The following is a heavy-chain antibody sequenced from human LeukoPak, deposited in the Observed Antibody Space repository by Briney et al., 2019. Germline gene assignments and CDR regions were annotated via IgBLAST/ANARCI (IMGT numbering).Heavy chain of an antibody. CDR1: GNTLTELS. V-gene: IGHV1-24*01. J-gene: IGHJ4*02. CDR3: ARALEPYSSGWYFEVGFDY. CDR2: FDPEDGET. D-gene: IGHD6-19*01. Sequence: ASVKVSCKVSGNTLTELSMHWVRQAPGIGLGWMGGFDPEDGETIYAQKFQGRVTMTEDTSTDTAYMELSSLRSEDTAVYYCARALEPYSSGWYFEVGFDYWGQGTLVTVSS.